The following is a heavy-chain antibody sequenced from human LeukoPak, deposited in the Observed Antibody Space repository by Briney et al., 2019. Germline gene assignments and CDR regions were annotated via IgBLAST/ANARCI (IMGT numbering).Heavy chain of an antibody. CDR2: TYYRSKWYN. CDR1: GDGVSSNSAA. CDR3: ARDRIIAVAGTAYFDY. J-gene: IGHJ4*02. V-gene: IGHV6-1*01. Sequence: SQTPSLTCAISGDGVSSNSAAWNWIRQSPSRGLEWLGRTYYRSKWYNDYAVSVKSRITINPDTSKNQFSLQLNSVTPEDTAVYYCARDRIIAVAGTAYFDYWGQGTLVTVSS. D-gene: IGHD6-19*01.